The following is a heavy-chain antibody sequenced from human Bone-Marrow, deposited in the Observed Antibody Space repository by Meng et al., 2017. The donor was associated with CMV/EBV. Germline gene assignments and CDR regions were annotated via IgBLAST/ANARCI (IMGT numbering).Heavy chain of an antibody. CDR3: AREGYCSTTTCYSQGSDY. CDR1: GFSFSIYS. Sequence: GESLKISCEASGFSFSIYSMNWVRQAPGKGLEWVSSISSSSNYIYYADSVKGRFTISRDNAKNSLYLQMNSLRAEDTAVYYCAREGYCSTTTCYSQGSDYWGQGTLVTVSS. J-gene: IGHJ4*02. CDR2: ISSSSNYI. D-gene: IGHD2-2*01. V-gene: IGHV3-21*01.